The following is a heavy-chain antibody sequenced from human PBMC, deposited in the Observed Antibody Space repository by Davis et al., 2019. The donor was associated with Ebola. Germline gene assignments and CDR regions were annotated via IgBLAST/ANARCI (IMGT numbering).Heavy chain of an antibody. D-gene: IGHD6-19*01. V-gene: IGHV3-30-3*01. CDR3: AKDRAAVADWYFDL. CDR2: ISYDGSNK. Sequence: PGGSLRLSCAASGFTFSSYAMHWVRQAPGKGLEWVAVISYDGSNKYYADSVKGRFTISRDNSKNTLYLQMNSLRAEDTAVYYCAKDRAAVADWYFDLWGRGTLVTVSS. J-gene: IGHJ2*01. CDR1: GFTFSSYA.